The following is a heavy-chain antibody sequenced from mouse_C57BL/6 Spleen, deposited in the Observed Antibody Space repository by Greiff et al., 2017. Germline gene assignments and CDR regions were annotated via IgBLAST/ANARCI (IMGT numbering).Heavy chain of an antibody. V-gene: IGHV1-80*01. J-gene: IGHJ4*01. D-gene: IGHD1-1*01. CDR2: IYPGDGDT. CDR1: GYAFSSYW. CDR3: AGGENTGGRSYRAMDY. Sequence: VQLQESGAELVKPGASVKLSCKASGYAFSSYWMNWVNQRPGKGLEWIGQIYPGDGDTNYNGKFKGKATLTGDKSASTDYMQLSSLTSEGSAVYVCAGGENTGGRSYRAMDYWGQGTSVTVSS.